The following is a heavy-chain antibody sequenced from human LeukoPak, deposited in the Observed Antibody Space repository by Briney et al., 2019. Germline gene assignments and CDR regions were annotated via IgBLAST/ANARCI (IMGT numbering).Heavy chain of an antibody. Sequence: ASVKVSCKASGYTFTGYYMHWVRQAPGQGLEWMGWINPNSGGTNYAQKFQGRVTMTRDTSISTAYMELSRLRSDDTAVYYCARERSTNTYYYDSSGYDYWGQGTLVTVSS. CDR2: INPNSGGT. V-gene: IGHV1-2*02. J-gene: IGHJ4*02. CDR1: GYTFTGYY. D-gene: IGHD3-22*01. CDR3: ARERSTNTYYYDSSGYDY.